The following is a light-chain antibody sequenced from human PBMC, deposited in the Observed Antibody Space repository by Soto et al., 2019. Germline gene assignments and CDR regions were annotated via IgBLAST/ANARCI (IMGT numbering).Light chain of an antibody. CDR1: QSVNSSY. V-gene: IGKV3-20*01. CDR3: QQYGSSPQT. CDR2: GAS. Sequence: EIVLTQSPGTLSLSPGQRATLSCGASQSVNSSYLAWFQQKPGQAPRLLIYGASTRATGIPDRFSGSGAGTDFTLTICILEPEDFAVYYCQQYGSSPQTFGQGTKVDIK. J-gene: IGKJ1*01.